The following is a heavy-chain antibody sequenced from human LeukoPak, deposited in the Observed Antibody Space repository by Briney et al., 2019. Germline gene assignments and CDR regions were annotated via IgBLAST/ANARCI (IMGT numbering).Heavy chain of an antibody. J-gene: IGHJ4*02. V-gene: IGHV3-23*01. CDR3: AKRVSTGYYYFDY. D-gene: IGHD3-9*01. CDR1: GFTFSSYA. CDR2: IIGNGGST. Sequence: PGGSLRLSCAASGFTFSSYAMSWVRQAPGKGLEWVSTIIGNGGSTFYADSVKDRFTISRDNSKNTLYLQMNSLRAEDTAVYYCAKRVSTGYYYFDYWGQGTLVTVSS.